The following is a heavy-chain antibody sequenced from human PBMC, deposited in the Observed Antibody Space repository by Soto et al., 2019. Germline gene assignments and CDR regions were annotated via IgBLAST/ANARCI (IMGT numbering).Heavy chain of an antibody. CDR1: GFSLSDYA. D-gene: IGHD3-3*01. V-gene: IGHV3-48*02. J-gene: IGHJ6*02. Sequence: PGGSLRLSCVASGFSLSDYAVNWVRQAPGKGLEWVSFISSDSRTIYYADSVEGRFTVSRDNARNSVSLQMDSLRDEDAAVYYCARIKLVEWFFINVAVYAMDVWGQGTPVTVSS. CDR2: ISSDSRTI. CDR3: ARIKLVEWFFINVAVYAMDV.